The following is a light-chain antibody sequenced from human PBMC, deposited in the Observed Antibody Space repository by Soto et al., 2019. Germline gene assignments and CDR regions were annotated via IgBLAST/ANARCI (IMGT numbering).Light chain of an antibody. CDR1: QSVSSD. CDR3: QHYNNWPRWT. CDR2: GAS. J-gene: IGKJ1*01. Sequence: EGVMTQSPATLSVSPGERATLSCRASQSVSSDLAWYQQKPGQAPRLLIYGASTRATGIPARFSGSGSGTEFTLTISSLQSEDFAMYYCQHYNNWPRWTFGQGTKVEVK. V-gene: IGKV3-15*01.